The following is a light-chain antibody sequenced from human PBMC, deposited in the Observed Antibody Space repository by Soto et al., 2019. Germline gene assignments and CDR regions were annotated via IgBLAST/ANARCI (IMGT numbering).Light chain of an antibody. CDR2: KAS. V-gene: IGKV1-5*03. J-gene: IGKJ4*01. CDR1: QSISSW. Sequence: DIQMTQSPSTLSASVGDRVTITCRASQSISSWLDWYQQKPGKAPKNLIYKASSLESGVPSRFSRSRSGTEFTLTLSSLQPDDLATCYCQQYNSYPLTFGGGTKVEI. CDR3: QQYNSYPLT.